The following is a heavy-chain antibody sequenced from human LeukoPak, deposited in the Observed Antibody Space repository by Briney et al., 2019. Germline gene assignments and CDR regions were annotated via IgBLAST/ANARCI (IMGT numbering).Heavy chain of an antibody. J-gene: IGHJ5*02. CDR2: IHNSGST. D-gene: IGHD6-19*01. CDR1: GGSISGYY. V-gene: IGHV4-59*01. Sequence: SETLSLTCTVSGGSISGYYWSWFRQPPGKGLEWFGWIHNSGSTENNPSLKSRVTMSVDTSKNQISLRLYSVTAADTAVYYCARASPLYSSGWTCNWFDPWGQGTLVTVSS. CDR3: ARASPLYSSGWTCNWFDP.